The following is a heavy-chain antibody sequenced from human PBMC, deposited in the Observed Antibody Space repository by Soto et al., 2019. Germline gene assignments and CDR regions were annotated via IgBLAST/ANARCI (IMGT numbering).Heavy chain of an antibody. CDR1: GFSLSNYW. J-gene: IGHJ6*02. V-gene: IGHV3-74*01. D-gene: IGHD1-26*01. CDR2: INSDGRST. Sequence: EVQLVESGGGLVQPGGSLKLSCAVSGFSLSNYWMHWVRQDPEKGLVWVSRINSDGRSTSYADSVKGRFTNSRDNAKNTLYLHMDSLRAEDTAVYYCARGGRYRENYYFGMDVWGQGTTVTVSS. CDR3: ARGGRYRENYYFGMDV.